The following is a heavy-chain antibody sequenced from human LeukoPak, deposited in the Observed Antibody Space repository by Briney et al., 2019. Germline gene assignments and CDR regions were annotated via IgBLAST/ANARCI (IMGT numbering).Heavy chain of an antibody. CDR2: ISSSGSTI. D-gene: IGHD2-21*01. CDR1: GFTFSSYE. Sequence: PGGSLRLSCAASGFTFSSYEMNWVRQAPGKGLEWVSYISSSGSTIYYADSVKGRFTISRDNAKNSLYLQMNSLRAEDTAVYYCAKGDLGYLIGYYFDCWGQGTPVTVSS. CDR3: AKGDLGYLIGYYFDC. J-gene: IGHJ4*02. V-gene: IGHV3-48*03.